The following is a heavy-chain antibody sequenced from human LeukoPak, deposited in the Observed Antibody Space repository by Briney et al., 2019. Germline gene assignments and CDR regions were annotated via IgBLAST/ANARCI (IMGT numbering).Heavy chain of an antibody. D-gene: IGHD4-17*01. J-gene: IGHJ5*02. Sequence: GASVKVSCKASGYTFTSYDINWVRQATGQGLEWMGWMNPNSGNTGYAQKLQGRVTITRNTSISTAYMELSSLRSEDTAVYYCARGGDYFKHWFDPWGQGTLVTVSS. CDR1: GYTFTSYD. CDR2: MNPNSGNT. V-gene: IGHV1-8*03. CDR3: ARGGDYFKHWFDP.